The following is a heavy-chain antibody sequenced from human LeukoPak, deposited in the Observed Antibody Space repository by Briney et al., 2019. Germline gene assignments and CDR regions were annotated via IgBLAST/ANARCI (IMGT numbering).Heavy chain of an antibody. CDR1: GFTFSSYS. CDR2: ISSSSSTI. Sequence: PGGSLGLSCAASGFTFSSYSMNWVRQAPGKGLEWVSYISSSSSTIYYADSVKGRLTISRDNAKNSLYLQMNSLRAEDRAVYYCAREDYSDGLRNIYYYYYYMDVWGKGTTVTVSS. J-gene: IGHJ6*03. V-gene: IGHV3-48*01. CDR3: AREDYSDGLRNIYYYYYYMDV. D-gene: IGHD5-12*01.